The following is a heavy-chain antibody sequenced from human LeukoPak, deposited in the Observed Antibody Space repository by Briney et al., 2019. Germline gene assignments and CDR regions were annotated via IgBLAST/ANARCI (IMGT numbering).Heavy chain of an antibody. Sequence: SGTLSLTCTVSGGSISSSSYYWGWIRQPPGKGLEWIGSIYYSGSTYYNPSLKSRVTISVDTSKNQFSLKLSSVTAADTAVYYCARHGSYGDYEWTQWGQGTLVTVSS. J-gene: IGHJ4*02. CDR2: IYYSGST. D-gene: IGHD4-17*01. V-gene: IGHV4-39*01. CDR3: ARHGSYGDYEWTQ. CDR1: GGSISSSSYY.